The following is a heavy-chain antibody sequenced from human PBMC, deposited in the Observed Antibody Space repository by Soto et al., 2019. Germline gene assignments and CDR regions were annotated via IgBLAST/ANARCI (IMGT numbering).Heavy chain of an antibody. CDR2: MNPNSGNT. D-gene: IGHD6-6*01. J-gene: IGHJ4*02. Sequence: APVKLSCKASAYTFTSYDINWVRQATGQGLEWMGWMNPNSGNTGHAQKFQGRVTMTRNTSISTAYMELSSLRSEDTAVYYCSITDKEYSTSAPDDWGQGTLVTVSS. V-gene: IGHV1-8*01. CDR1: AYTFTSYD. CDR3: SITDKEYSTSAPDD.